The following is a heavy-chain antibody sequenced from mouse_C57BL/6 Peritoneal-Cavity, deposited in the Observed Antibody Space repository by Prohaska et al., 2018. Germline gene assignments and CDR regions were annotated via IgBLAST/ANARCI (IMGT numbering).Heavy chain of an antibody. CDR3: MRYGNYWYFDV. J-gene: IGHJ1*03. Sequence: EVQLLETGGGLVQPGGSRGLSCEGSGLTFSGFWMSWVRQTPGKTLEWIGDINSDGSAINYAPSIKDRFTIFRDNDKSTLYLQMSNVRSEDTATYFCMRYGNYWYFDVWDTGTTVTVSS. CDR2: INSDGSAI. V-gene: IGHV11-2*01. D-gene: IGHD2-1*01. CDR1: GLTFSGFW.